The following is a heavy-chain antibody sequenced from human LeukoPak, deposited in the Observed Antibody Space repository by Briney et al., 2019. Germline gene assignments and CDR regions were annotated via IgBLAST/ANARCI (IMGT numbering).Heavy chain of an antibody. CDR2: INPSGGST. Sequence: GASVKVSCKASGYTFTGYYMHWARQAPGQGLEWMGIINPSGGSTSYAQKFQGRVTMTRDTSTSTVYMELSSLRSEDTAVYYCARDLYYYDSSGEMDYWGQGTLVTVSS. D-gene: IGHD3-22*01. CDR3: ARDLYYYDSSGEMDY. J-gene: IGHJ4*02. V-gene: IGHV1-46*01. CDR1: GYTFTGYY.